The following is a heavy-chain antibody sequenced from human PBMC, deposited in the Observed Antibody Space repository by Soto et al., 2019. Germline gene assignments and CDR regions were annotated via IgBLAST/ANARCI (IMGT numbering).Heavy chain of an antibody. Sequence: EVQLVESGGDLVQPGGSLRLSCAASGFTFSTYSMNWVRLAPGKGLEWISYISSGSTTIYYADSVRGRFTISGDNAKNSLYLQMNSLRAEDTAVYYCAREPYCSGGSCYSFSREYYYYMDVWGKGTPVTVSS. J-gene: IGHJ6*03. D-gene: IGHD2-15*01. CDR2: ISSGSTTI. V-gene: IGHV3-48*01. CDR1: GFTFSTYS. CDR3: AREPYCSGGSCYSFSREYYYYMDV.